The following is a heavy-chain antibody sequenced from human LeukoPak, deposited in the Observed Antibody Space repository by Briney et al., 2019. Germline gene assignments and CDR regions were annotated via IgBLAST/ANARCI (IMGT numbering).Heavy chain of an antibody. CDR3: ARERGKYFDY. CDR2: INHSGST. V-gene: IGHV4-34*01. J-gene: IGHJ4*02. Sequence: SETLSLTCAVYGGSFSGYYWSWIRQPPGKGLEWIGEINHSGSTNYNPSLKSRVTISVDTSKNQFSLKLSSVTAADTAVYYCARERGKYFDYWGQGTLVTVPS. D-gene: IGHD3-10*01. CDR1: GGSFSGYY.